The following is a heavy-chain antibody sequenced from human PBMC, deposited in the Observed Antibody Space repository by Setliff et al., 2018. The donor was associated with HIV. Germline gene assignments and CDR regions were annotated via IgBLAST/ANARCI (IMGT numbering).Heavy chain of an antibody. V-gene: IGHV1-24*01. J-gene: IGHJ4*02. Sequence: VASVKVSCKVFGYTLTELSIHWVRQVPGEGLEWMGGFDPEDAETIYAEKFQGRVTMTEDTTTETAYMELSSLRSEDTAVYYCVIRKAGSGGSRPIDYWGQGTPVTVS. CDR2: FDPEDAET. D-gene: IGHD6-19*01. CDR3: VIRKAGSGGSRPIDY. CDR1: GYTLTELS.